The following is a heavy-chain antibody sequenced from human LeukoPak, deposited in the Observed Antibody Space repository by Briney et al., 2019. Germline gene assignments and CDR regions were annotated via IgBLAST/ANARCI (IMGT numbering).Heavy chain of an antibody. CDR3: ARDLVSDYYGSGSYSPNWFDP. Sequence: PGGSLRLSCAASRFTFDHYGMSWVRQAPGKELEWVSGINWNGGSTGYADSVKGRFTIPRDNAKTSLYLQMNSLRDEDTALYHCARDLVSDYYGSGSYSPNWFDPWGQGTLVTVSS. J-gene: IGHJ5*02. CDR2: INWNGGST. V-gene: IGHV3-20*01. CDR1: RFTFDHYG. D-gene: IGHD3-10*01.